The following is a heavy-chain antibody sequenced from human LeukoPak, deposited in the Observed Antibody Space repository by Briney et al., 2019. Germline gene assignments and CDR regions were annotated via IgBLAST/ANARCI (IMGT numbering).Heavy chain of an antibody. CDR3: AKYALGYCSGGSCLGGFDY. D-gene: IGHD2-15*01. J-gene: IGHJ4*02. CDR2: ISGSGGST. CDR1: GFTFRSYA. Sequence: GGSLTLSCPASGFTFRSYAMSWVRQAPAKELEWVSPISGSGGSTYYADSVKGRLTISRDNSKNTLYLQMNSLRDEDTAVYYCAKYALGYCSGGSCLGGFDYWGEGTLVTVSS. V-gene: IGHV3-23*01.